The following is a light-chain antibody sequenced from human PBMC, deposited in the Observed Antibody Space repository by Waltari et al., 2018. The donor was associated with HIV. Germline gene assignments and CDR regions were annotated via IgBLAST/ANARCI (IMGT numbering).Light chain of an antibody. V-gene: IGLV2-8*01. Sequence: QSALTPPLSASVSLGQSVTIPCTGTSSDVGGYDYVSWYQQQPGKAPKLVIYEVTKRPSGVPDRFSGSKSGNTASLNISGLQAEDEADYYCSSYAGNFVVFGGGTNLTVL. CDR1: SSDVGGYDY. J-gene: IGLJ2*01. CDR3: SSYAGNFVV. CDR2: EVT.